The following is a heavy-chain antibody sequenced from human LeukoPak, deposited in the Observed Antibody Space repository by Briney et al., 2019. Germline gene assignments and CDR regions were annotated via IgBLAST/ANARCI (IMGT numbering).Heavy chain of an antibody. CDR3: ARGPTPGIAAAGLFDY. J-gene: IGHJ4*02. Sequence: GGSLRLSCAASGFTFSSYAMHWVRQAPGKGLEWVAVISYDGSNKYYADSVKGRFTISRDNSKNTLYLQMNSLRAEDTAVYYCARGPTPGIAAAGLFDYWGQGTPVTVSS. V-gene: IGHV3-30-3*01. CDR2: ISYDGSNK. CDR1: GFTFSSYA. D-gene: IGHD6-13*01.